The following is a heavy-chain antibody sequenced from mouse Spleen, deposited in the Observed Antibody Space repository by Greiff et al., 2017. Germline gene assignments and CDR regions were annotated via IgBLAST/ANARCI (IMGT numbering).Heavy chain of an antibody. CDR1: GFTFSSYA. J-gene: IGHJ3*01. Sequence: EVKLVESGGGLVKLGGSLKLSCAASGFTFSSYAMSWVRQTPEKRLEWVATISSGGGNTYYPDSVKGRFIISRDNAKNTLYLQMSSLKSEDTAMYYCARHNGNLFAYWGQGTLVTVSA. V-gene: IGHV5-9*04. CDR2: ISSGGGNT. D-gene: IGHD2-1*01. CDR3: ARHNGNLFAY.